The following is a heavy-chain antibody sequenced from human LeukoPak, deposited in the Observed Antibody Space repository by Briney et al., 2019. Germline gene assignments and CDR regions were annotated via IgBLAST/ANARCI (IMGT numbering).Heavy chain of an antibody. Sequence: ASVKVSCKASGYTFTSYYMHWVRQAPGQGLEWMGWISAYNGNTNYAQKLQGRVTMTTDTSTSTAYMELRSLRSDDTAVYYCARVQQWLEYYYYGMDVWGQGTTVTVSS. CDR3: ARVQQWLEYYYYGMDV. D-gene: IGHD6-19*01. V-gene: IGHV1-18*04. J-gene: IGHJ6*02. CDR1: GYTFTSYY. CDR2: ISAYNGNT.